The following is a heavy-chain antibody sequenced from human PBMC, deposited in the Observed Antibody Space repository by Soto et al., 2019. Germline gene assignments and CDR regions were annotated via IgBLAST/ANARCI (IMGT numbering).Heavy chain of an antibody. CDR3: AKRLVAGTNSPPSEDC. CDR2: ISGSGAST. V-gene: IGHV3-23*01. Sequence: PGGSLRLSCAASGFTFSNYAITWVRQAPGKGLEWVSAISGSGASTYYADSVKGRCTISRDNSKNTLYLQMNSLRADDTAIYYCAKRLVAGTNSPPSEDCWGQGTLVTVSS. D-gene: IGHD6-19*01. CDR1: GFTFSNYA. J-gene: IGHJ4*02.